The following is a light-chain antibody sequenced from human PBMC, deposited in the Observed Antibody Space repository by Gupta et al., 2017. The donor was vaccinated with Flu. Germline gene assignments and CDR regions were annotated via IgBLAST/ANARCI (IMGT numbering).Light chain of an antibody. J-gene: IGKJ3*01. CDR1: QSISNW. CDR3: QHDNLCSFT. Sequence: IQMTQSPSTLSASVGDRVTITCRASQSISNWLAWYQQKPGKAPNLLIYRASTLESGVPSRFSGSGSGTEFTLTITSLQPDDSATYYCQHDNLCSFTCGHGTNVEI. CDR2: RAS. V-gene: IGKV1-5*03.